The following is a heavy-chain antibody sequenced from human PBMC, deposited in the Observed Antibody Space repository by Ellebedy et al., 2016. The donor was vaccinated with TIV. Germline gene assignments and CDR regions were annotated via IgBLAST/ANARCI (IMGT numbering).Heavy chain of an antibody. CDR3: ARRGSYGDYAVQINSWSDT. D-gene: IGHD4-17*01. J-gene: IGHJ5*02. V-gene: IGHV3-7*01. CDR1: GFSFRSYW. CDR2: IYQDGGVQ. Sequence: GESLKISCAASGFSFRSYWMSWVRQAPGKGLEWVANIYQDGGVQYYVDSVKGRFTISRDNADNSLVLQMTSLRAADTAVYYCARRGSYGDYAVQINSWSDTWGRGILVAVSS.